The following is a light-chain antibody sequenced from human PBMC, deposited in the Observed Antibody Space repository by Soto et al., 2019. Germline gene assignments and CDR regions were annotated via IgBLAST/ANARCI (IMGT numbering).Light chain of an antibody. J-gene: IGLJ2*01. CDR2: DVS. CDR1: SSDVAGYNY. CDR3: SSYTSNNTVI. Sequence: QSALTQPASVSGSPAQSIAISCTGTSSDVAGYNYVSWYQHHPGKAPKLMIYDVSNRPSGVSSRFSGSKSGNTASLTISGLQAEDEADYYCSSYTSNNTVIFGGGTKLTVL. V-gene: IGLV2-14*03.